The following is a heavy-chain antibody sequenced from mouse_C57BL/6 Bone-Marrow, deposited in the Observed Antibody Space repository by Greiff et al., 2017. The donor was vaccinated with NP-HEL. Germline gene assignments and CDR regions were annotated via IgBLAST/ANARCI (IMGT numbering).Heavy chain of an antibody. CDR3: VYYSNSAWFAY. J-gene: IGHJ3*01. CDR1: GYTFTSYW. D-gene: IGHD2-5*01. Sequence: QVQLQQSGAELVRPGSSVKLSCKASGYTFTSYWMDWVKQRPGQGLEWIGNIYPSDSETHYNQKFKDKATLTVDKSSSTAYMQLSSLTSEDSAVYYCVYYSNSAWFAYWGQGTLVTVSA. CDR2: IYPSDSET. V-gene: IGHV1-61*01.